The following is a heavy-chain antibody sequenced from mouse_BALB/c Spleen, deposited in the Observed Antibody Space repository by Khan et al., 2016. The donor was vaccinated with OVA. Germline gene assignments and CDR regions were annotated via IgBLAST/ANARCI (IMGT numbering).Heavy chain of an antibody. CDR2: ISYSGSP. V-gene: IGHV3-2*02. D-gene: IGHD1-2*01. CDR3: ARTARIKY. CDR1: GYSITSGYG. J-gene: IGHJ2*01. Sequence: EVQLVESGPGLVKPSQSLSLTCTVTGYSITSGYGWNWIRQFPGNKLEWMGYISYSGSPNYNPSLKSRISVTRDTSKKQFFLQLNSVTTEDTATYYCARTARIKYWGQGTTLTVSS.